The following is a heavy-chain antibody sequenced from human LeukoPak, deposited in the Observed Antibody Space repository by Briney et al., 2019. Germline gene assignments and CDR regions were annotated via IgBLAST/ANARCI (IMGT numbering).Heavy chain of an antibody. Sequence: ASVKVSCKASGYTFTSYYMHWVRQAPGQGLEWMGIINPSGGCTSYAQKFQGRVTMTRDTSTSTVYMELSSLRSEDTAVYYCAREPSPIIVVVTANGMDVWGQGTTVTVSS. CDR3: AREPSPIIVVVTANGMDV. J-gene: IGHJ6*02. D-gene: IGHD2-21*02. CDR1: GYTFTSYY. CDR2: INPSGGCT. V-gene: IGHV1-46*01.